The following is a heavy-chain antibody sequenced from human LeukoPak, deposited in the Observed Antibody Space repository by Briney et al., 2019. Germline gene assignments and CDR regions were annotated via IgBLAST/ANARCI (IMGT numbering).Heavy chain of an antibody. J-gene: IGHJ3*02. V-gene: IGHV3-11*01. CDR1: GFRFRDYF. Sequence: GACLRLSRAAAGFRFRDYFLSWFRQPPGKGMEWVSYISGRGKIIYYAHSVKVRFTISRDNAKISLYLQMNSLRAEDTAVYFCARGLSGGVTFAFDSWGQGAMVTVSS. D-gene: IGHD3-3*01. CDR3: ARGLSGGVTFAFDS. CDR2: ISGRGKII.